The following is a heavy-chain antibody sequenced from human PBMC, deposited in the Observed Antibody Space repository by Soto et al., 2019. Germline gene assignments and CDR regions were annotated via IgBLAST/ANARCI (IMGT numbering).Heavy chain of an antibody. Sequence: EVQLVESGGGLVQPGGSLSLSCEVSAFTFSDHFIDWVRQAPGKGLEWVGRSRDKAHSYTTEYAASVKGRFTISRDDSRNSLYLQMNSLKTEDTAVYYCARNLAYGGGYTFDYWGQGTLVTVSS. J-gene: IGHJ4*02. D-gene: IGHD2-21*01. CDR1: AFTFSDHF. CDR2: SRDKAHSYTT. CDR3: ARNLAYGGGYTFDY. V-gene: IGHV3-72*01.